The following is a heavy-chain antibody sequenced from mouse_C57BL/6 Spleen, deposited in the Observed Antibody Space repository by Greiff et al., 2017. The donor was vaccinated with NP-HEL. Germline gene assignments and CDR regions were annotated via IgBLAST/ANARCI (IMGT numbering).Heavy chain of an antibody. CDR3: ARRGRGYYAMDY. V-gene: IGHV5-16*01. Sequence: EVKLVESEGGLVQPGSSMKLSCTASGFTFSDYYMAWVRQVPEKGLEWVANINYDGSSTYYLDSLKSRFIISRDNAKNILYLQMSSLKSEDTATYYCARRGRGYYAMDYWGQGTSVTVSS. J-gene: IGHJ4*01. CDR2: INYDGSST. D-gene: IGHD3-3*01. CDR1: GFTFSDYY.